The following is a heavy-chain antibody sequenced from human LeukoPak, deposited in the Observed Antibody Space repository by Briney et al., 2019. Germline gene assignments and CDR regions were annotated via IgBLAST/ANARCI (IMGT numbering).Heavy chain of an antibody. CDR1: GGSFSSYY. CDR3: ARHDYDYVWGSYRPSNWFDP. Sequence: SETLSLTCAVYGGSFSSYYWSWIRQPPGKGLEWIGEINHSGSTNYNPSLKSRVTISVDTSKNQFSLKLSSVTAADTAVYYCARHDYDYVWGSYRPSNWFDPWGQGTLVTVSS. CDR2: INHSGST. J-gene: IGHJ5*02. V-gene: IGHV4-34*01. D-gene: IGHD3-16*02.